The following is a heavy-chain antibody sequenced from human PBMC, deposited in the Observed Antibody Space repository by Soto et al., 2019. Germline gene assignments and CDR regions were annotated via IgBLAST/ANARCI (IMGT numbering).Heavy chain of an antibody. J-gene: IGHJ5*02. CDR2: MYYSGST. Sequence: SETLCLTCTVSGGSISSYYWTWIRQPPGKGLEWIGYMYYSGSTNYNPSLKSRVTISVDTSKNQFSLKLGSVTAADTAVYYCARSVDPWGQGTLVTVSS. V-gene: IGHV4-59*12. CDR3: ARSVDP. CDR1: GGSISSYY.